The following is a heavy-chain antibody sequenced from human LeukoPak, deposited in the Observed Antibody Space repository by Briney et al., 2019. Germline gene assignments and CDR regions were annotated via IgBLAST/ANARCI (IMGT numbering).Heavy chain of an antibody. V-gene: IGHV3-7*01. J-gene: IGHJ3*02. CDR3: ARVQFPGATRAFDI. D-gene: IGHD1-26*01. Sequence: GGSLRLSCAASGFTFNSYWMSWVRQAPGKGLEWVANIKQDGSEKYYVDSVKGRFTISRDNAKNSLYLQMNSLRAEDTAVYYCARVQFPGATRAFDIWGQGTMVTVSS. CDR2: IKQDGSEK. CDR1: GFTFNSYW.